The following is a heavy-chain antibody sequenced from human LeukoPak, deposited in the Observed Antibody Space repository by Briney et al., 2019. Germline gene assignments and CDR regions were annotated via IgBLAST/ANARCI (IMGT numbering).Heavy chain of an antibody. CDR1: GFTFSDYY. Sequence: PGGSLRLSCAASGFTFSDYYMSWIRQAPGKGLEWVSYISSSGSTIYYADSVKGRFTISRDNARNSLYLQMNSLRAEDTAFYYCAREERAMYYFDYWGQGTLVTVSS. D-gene: IGHD1-1*01. V-gene: IGHV3-11*01. J-gene: IGHJ4*02. CDR2: ISSSGSTI. CDR3: AREERAMYYFDY.